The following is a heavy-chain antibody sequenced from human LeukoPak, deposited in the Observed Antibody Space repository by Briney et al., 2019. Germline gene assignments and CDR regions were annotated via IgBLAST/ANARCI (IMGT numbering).Heavy chain of an antibody. D-gene: IGHD1-26*01. CDR1: GFTFSSYA. V-gene: IGHV3-7*01. CDR2: IKQDGSDK. J-gene: IGHJ4*02. Sequence: GGSLRLSCAASGFTFSSYAMSWVRQAPGKGLEWVANIKQDGSDKKYVDSVKGRFTISRDNAKNSLYLQMDSLRDEDTAVYYCARGGGDYWGQGTLVTVTS. CDR3: ARGGGDY.